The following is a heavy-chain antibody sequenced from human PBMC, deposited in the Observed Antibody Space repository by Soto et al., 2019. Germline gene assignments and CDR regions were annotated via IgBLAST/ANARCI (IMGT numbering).Heavy chain of an antibody. CDR3: AKDVYCISTSCYYYYGMDV. V-gene: IGHV3-30*18. D-gene: IGHD2-2*01. Sequence: PGGSLRLSCAASGFTFSSYGMHWVRQAPGKGLEWVAVISYDGSNKYYADSVKGRFTISRDNSKNTLYLQMNSLRAEDTAVYYCAKDVYCISTSCYYYYGMDVWGQGTTVTVSS. CDR2: ISYDGSNK. J-gene: IGHJ6*02. CDR1: GFTFSSYG.